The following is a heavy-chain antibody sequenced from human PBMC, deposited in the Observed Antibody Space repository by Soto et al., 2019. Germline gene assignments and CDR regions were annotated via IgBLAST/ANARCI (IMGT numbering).Heavy chain of an antibody. D-gene: IGHD3-10*01. CDR2: IYHSGST. J-gene: IGHJ4*02. CDR1: GGSISSGGYS. CDR3: ARGWFGELFFDY. Sequence: TLSLTCAVSGGSISSGGYSWSWIRQPPGKGLECIGYIYHSGSTYYNPSLKSRVTISVDRSKNQFSLKLSSVTAADTAVYYCARGWFGELFFDYWGQGTLVTVYS. V-gene: IGHV4-30-2*01.